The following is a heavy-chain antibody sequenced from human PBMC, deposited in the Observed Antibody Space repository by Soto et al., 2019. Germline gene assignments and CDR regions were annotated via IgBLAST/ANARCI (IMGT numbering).Heavy chain of an antibody. Sequence: GASVKVSCKASGYTFTDYFVHWVRQAPGQGLEWMGWINPNSGGTNYAQQFQEWVTMTRDTSISTAYMELSRLRSDDTAVYYCVRERYYYDSLGSGSTGAFDFWGQGTMVTVSS. D-gene: IGHD3-22*01. CDR1: GYTFTDYF. V-gene: IGHV1-2*04. CDR2: INPNSGGT. J-gene: IGHJ3*01. CDR3: VRERYYYDSLGSGSTGAFDF.